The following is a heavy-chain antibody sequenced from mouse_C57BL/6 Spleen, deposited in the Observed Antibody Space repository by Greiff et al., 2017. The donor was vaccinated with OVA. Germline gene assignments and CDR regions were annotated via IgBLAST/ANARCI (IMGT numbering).Heavy chain of an antibody. CDR3: ARDPYDYDVGFAY. CDR2: ISYDGSN. Sequence: EVKLLESGPGLVKPSQSLSLTCSVTGYSITSGYYWNWIRQFPGNKLEWMGYISYDGSNNYNPSLKNRIAITRDTSKNQLFLKLNSVTTEDTATYYCARDPYDYDVGFAYWGQGTLVTVSA. V-gene: IGHV3-6*01. CDR1: GYSITSGYY. D-gene: IGHD2-4*01. J-gene: IGHJ3*01.